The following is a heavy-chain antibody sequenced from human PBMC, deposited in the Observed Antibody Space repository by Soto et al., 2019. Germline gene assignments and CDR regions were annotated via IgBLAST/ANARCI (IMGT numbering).Heavy chain of an antibody. CDR1: GYPFTSYG. V-gene: IGHV1-18*01. D-gene: IGHD6-13*01. Sequence: QIQLLQSGAEVKKPGASVKVSCKASGYPFTSYGVTWVRQAPGQGLEWMGWISGYNGDTNYAQKLQGRVTMTTDTSTSTAYMELRSLSSDDTAVYYCVTDPGSSGPGGYWGQGTLVTVSS. J-gene: IGHJ4*02. CDR2: ISGYNGDT. CDR3: VTDPGSSGPGGY.